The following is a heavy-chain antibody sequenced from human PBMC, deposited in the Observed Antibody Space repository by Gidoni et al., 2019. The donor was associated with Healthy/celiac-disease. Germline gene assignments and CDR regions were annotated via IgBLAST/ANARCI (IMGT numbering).Heavy chain of an antibody. V-gene: IGHV4-39*01. J-gene: IGHJ4*02. CDR3: ARGYYDSSGYNDY. D-gene: IGHD3-22*01. Sequence: QLQLQESGPGLVKPSETLSLTCTVSGGSISSSSYYWGWIRQPPGKGLEWIGSIYYSGSTYYNPSLKSRVTISVDTSKNQFSLKLSSVTAADTAVYYCARGYYDSSGYNDYWGQGTLVTVSS. CDR1: GGSISSSSYY. CDR2: IYYSGST.